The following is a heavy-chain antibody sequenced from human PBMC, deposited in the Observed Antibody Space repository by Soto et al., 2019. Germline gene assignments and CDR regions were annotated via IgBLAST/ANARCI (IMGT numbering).Heavy chain of an antibody. V-gene: IGHV3-48*02. CDR2: ISTGSASI. CDR1: GFTFSSYG. Sequence: EVQLVESGGGFVQPGGSLRLSCAASGFTFSSYGMNWVRQAPGKGLEWVSYISTGSASIYYADSVKGRFTISRDNAKNSLFLQMNSLTDEDTAVYYCARDSASYSSSSGSYWYFDLWGRGTLVAVSS. CDR3: ARDSASYSSSSGSYWYFDL. D-gene: IGHD6-6*01. J-gene: IGHJ2*01.